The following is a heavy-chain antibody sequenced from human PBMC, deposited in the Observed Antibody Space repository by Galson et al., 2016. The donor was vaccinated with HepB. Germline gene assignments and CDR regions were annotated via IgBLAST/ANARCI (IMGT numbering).Heavy chain of an antibody. Sequence: SVKVSCKASGGTFSSYAISWVRQAPGQGLEWMGGIIPIFGTANYAQKFQGRVTITADKSTSTAYMELSSLRSEDTAVYYCAREWAPFSIVNPRVRAFDIWGQGTMVTVSS. V-gene: IGHV1-69*06. D-gene: IGHD3-3*02. CDR1: GGTFSSYA. CDR3: AREWAPFSIVNPRVRAFDI. J-gene: IGHJ3*02. CDR2: IIPIFGTA.